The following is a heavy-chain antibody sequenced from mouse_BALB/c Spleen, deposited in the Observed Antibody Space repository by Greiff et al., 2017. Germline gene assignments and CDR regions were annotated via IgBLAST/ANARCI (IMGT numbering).Heavy chain of an antibody. CDR2: ISDGGSYT. D-gene: IGHD1-2*01. CDR1: GFTFSDYY. Sequence: DVMLVESGGGLVKPGGSLKLSCAASGFTFSDYYLYWLRQTPEKRLEWVATISDGGSYTYYPDSVKGRFTISRDNAKNNLYLQMSSLKSEDTAMYYCARALLRLRAMDYWGQGTSVTVSS. V-gene: IGHV5-4*02. CDR3: ARALLRLRAMDY. J-gene: IGHJ4*01.